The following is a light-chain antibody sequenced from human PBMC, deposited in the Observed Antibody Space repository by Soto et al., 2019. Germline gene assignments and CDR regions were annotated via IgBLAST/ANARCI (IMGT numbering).Light chain of an antibody. J-gene: IGKJ1*01. CDR3: QHYNSYSEA. Sequence: DIQMTQSPSSLSASVGDRVTITSRASQTISSWLAWYQQTQGKAPKLLIYKASTLKSGVPSRFRGRGSGTEFTLTISRLQTDDFETYYCQHYNSYSEAFGQGTQVDIK. CDR1: QTISSW. V-gene: IGKV1-5*03. CDR2: KAS.